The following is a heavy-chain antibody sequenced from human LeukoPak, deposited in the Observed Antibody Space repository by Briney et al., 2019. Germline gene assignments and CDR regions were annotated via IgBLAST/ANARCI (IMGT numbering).Heavy chain of an antibody. J-gene: IGHJ4*02. V-gene: IGHV1-18*01. CDR2: ISAYNGST. D-gene: IGHD6-19*01. CDR3: ARVPMEQWVVYFDY. Sequence: ASVKVSCKASGYTFTTYGISWVRQGPGQGLEWMGWISAYNGSTNYAQNLQGRVTMTTDTSTSTAYMELRSLRSDDTAVYYCARVPMEQWVVYFDYWGQGTLVTVSS. CDR1: GYTFTTYG.